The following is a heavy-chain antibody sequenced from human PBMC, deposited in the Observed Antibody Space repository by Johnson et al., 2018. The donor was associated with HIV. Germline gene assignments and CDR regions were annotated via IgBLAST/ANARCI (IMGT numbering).Heavy chain of an antibody. J-gene: IGHJ3*02. Sequence: VQLVESGGGLVQPGGSLRLSCAASGFTFSSYAMSWVRQAPGKGLEWVSAISGSGGSTYYADSVKGRFTISRDNSKNSLYLQMNSLRAEDTAVYYCARDSSSWYPPEDAFDIWGQGTMVIVSS. CDR1: GFTFSSYA. CDR2: ISGSGGST. V-gene: IGHV3-23*04. D-gene: IGHD6-13*01. CDR3: ARDSSSWYPPEDAFDI.